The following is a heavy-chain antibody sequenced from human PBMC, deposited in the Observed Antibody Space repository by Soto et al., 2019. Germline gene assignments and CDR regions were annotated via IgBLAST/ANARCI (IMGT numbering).Heavy chain of an antibody. CDR2: MNPNSGNT. CDR3: ARSPTPYSSSWDLT. Sequence: ASVKVSFKASGYTFTSYDINWVRQATGQGLEWMGWMNPNSGNTGYAQKFQGRVTMTRKTSISTAYMELSSLRSEDTAVYYCARSPTPYSSSWDLTWGQGTLVTVSS. V-gene: IGHV1-8*01. D-gene: IGHD6-13*01. CDR1: GYTFTSYD. J-gene: IGHJ5*02.